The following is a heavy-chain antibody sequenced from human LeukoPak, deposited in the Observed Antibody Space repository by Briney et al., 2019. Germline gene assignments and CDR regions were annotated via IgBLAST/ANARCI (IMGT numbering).Heavy chain of an antibody. CDR3: ANDLGWIQLNLG. D-gene: IGHD5-18*01. Sequence: ASVKVSCKASGGTFSSYEISWVRQAPGQGLEWMGGIIPMFGTAKYAQKFQGRVTITADKSTSTAYMELSSLRSEDTAVYYCANDLGWIQLNLGRGQGTLVTVSS. CDR1: GGTFSSYE. V-gene: IGHV1-69*06. J-gene: IGHJ4*02. CDR2: IIPMFGTA.